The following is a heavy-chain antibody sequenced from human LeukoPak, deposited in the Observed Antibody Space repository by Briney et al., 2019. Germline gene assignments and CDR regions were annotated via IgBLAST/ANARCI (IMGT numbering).Heavy chain of an antibody. D-gene: IGHD3-10*01. V-gene: IGHV3-11*04. CDR1: GFTFSDYY. Sequence: GGSLRLSCAASGFTFSDYYMSWIRQAPGKGLEWVSYISSSGSTIYYADSVKGRYTISRDNAKNSLYLQMNSLRAEDTAVYYCARSTMVRGVTHDAFDIWGQGTMVTVSS. J-gene: IGHJ3*02. CDR2: ISSSGSTI. CDR3: ARSTMVRGVTHDAFDI.